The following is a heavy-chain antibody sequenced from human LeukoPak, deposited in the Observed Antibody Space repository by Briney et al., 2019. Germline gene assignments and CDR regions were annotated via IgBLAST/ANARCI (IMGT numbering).Heavy chain of an antibody. J-gene: IGHJ6*03. CDR1: GFTLDDYA. V-gene: IGHV3-9*01. Sequence: GGSLRLSCAASGFTLDDYAMDWVRHAPGEGPEGVSGISWNSGSIVYADSVKGRFTISRDNAKTSLYLQMNSLRAEATAVYYCAELGITMVGGVWGKGTTVTIS. D-gene: IGHD3-10*02. CDR3: AELGITMVGGV. CDR2: ISWNSGSI.